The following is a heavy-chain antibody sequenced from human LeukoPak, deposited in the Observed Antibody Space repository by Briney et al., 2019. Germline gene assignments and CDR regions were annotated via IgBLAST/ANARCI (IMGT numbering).Heavy chain of an antibody. J-gene: IGHJ4*02. V-gene: IGHV3-48*03. CDR1: GFTISNYE. Sequence: GGSLRLSCAASGFTISNYEMNWVRQAPGKGLEWVSYITGSVTITYYADSVKGRFTISRDNSKNTLYLQMNSLRAEDTAVYYCAKLPLYSSSSNDFDYWGQGTLVTVSS. D-gene: IGHD6-13*01. CDR3: AKLPLYSSSSNDFDY. CDR2: ITGSVTIT.